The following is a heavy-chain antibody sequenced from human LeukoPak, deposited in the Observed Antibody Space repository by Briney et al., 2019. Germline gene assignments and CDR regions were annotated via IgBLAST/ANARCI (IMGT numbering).Heavy chain of an antibody. CDR1: GFTFSDYY. CDR2: ISSSGSTI. D-gene: IGHD2-21*01. Sequence: GGSLRLSCAASGFTFSDYYMSWIRQAPGKGLEWVSYISSSGSTIYYADSVKGRFTISRDNAKNSLYLQMNSLRAEDTAVYYCAREIADCGGDCYSGYYYYMDVWGKGTTVTVSS. J-gene: IGHJ6*03. CDR3: AREIADCGGDCYSGYYYYMDV. V-gene: IGHV3-11*04.